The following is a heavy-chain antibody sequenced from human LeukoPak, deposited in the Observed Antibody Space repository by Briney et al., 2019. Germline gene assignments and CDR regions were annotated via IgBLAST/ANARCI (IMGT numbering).Heavy chain of an antibody. J-gene: IGHJ4*02. CDR3: ARDARFLEWLIN. CDR1: GYTFTSYG. Sequence: ASVKVSCKASGYTFTSYGISWVRQAPGQGLEGMGWISAYNGNTNYAQKLQGRVTMTTDTSTSTAYMELRSLRSDDTAVYYCARDARFLEWLINWGQGTLVTVSS. CDR2: ISAYNGNT. V-gene: IGHV1-18*01. D-gene: IGHD3-3*01.